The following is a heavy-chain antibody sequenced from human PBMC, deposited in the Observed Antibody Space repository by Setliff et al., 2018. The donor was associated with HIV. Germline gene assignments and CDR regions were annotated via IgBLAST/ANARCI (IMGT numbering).Heavy chain of an antibody. V-gene: IGHV5-51*01. CDR3: AREMRTIEGGALDI. CDR2: IYPGDSET. J-gene: IGHJ3*02. CDR1: GYRLTSHW. D-gene: IGHD1-1*01. Sequence: PGESLKISCKGSGYRLTSHWIGWVRQMPGKGLEWMGIIYPGDSETRYSPSFQGQVTFSADKTVSTAYLQWSSLKPSDTAMYYCAREMRTIEGGALDIWGQGTWGTVSS.